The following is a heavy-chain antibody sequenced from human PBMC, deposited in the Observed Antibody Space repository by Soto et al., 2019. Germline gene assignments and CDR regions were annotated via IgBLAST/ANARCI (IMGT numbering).Heavy chain of an antibody. Sequence: GGSLRLSCAASGFTVSSNYMSWVRQAPGKGLEWVSVIYSGGSTYYADSVKGRFTISRDNSKNTLYLQMNSLRAEDTAVYYCAREGPLGAVNGMDVWGQGTTVTVSS. J-gene: IGHJ6*02. D-gene: IGHD6-19*01. CDR1: GFTVSSNY. CDR3: AREGPLGAVNGMDV. CDR2: IYSGGST. V-gene: IGHV3-53*01.